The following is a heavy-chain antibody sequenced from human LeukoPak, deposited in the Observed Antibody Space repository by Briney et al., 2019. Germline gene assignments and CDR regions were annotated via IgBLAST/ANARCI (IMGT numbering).Heavy chain of an antibody. CDR2: IIPIFGTA. Sequence: SSVKVSCKASGGTFSSYAISWVRQAPGQGLEWVGRIIPIFGTANYAQKFQGRVTITTDESTSTAYMELSSLRSEDTAVYYCARDTEPYYYGSGSYLYYFDYWGQGTLVTVSS. CDR3: ARDTEPYYYGSGSYLYYFDY. CDR1: GGTFSSYA. D-gene: IGHD3-10*01. J-gene: IGHJ4*02. V-gene: IGHV1-69*05.